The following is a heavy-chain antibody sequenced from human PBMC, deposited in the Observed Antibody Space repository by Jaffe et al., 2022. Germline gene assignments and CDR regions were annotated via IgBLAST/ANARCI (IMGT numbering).Heavy chain of an antibody. CDR1: GYTFTSYA. CDR2: INAGNGNT. J-gene: IGHJ6*03. D-gene: IGHD6-13*01. CDR3: AREEGAAAGTYYYYYYMDV. Sequence: QVQLVQSGAEVKKPGASVKVSCKASGYTFTSYAMHWVRQAPGQRLEWMGWINAGNGNTKYSQKFQGRVTITRDTSASTAYMELSSLRSEDTAVYYCAREEGAAAGTYYYYYYMDVWGKGTTVTVSS. V-gene: IGHV1-3*01.